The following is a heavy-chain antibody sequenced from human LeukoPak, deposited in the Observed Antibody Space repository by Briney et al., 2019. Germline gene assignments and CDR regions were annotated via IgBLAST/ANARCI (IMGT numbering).Heavy chain of an antibody. CDR2: ISGRGTDT. CDR1: GFEFSIHD. V-gene: IGHV3-23*01. Sequence: GGSLRLSCVVSGFEFSIHDMSWGRQAPGKGPEWVSSISGRGTDTYYRDSVKGRFTISRDTSKNTLHMQMNNLRVEDTALYYCVKGFHFDWWGQGTLVTVSS. CDR3: VKGFHFDW. J-gene: IGHJ4*02.